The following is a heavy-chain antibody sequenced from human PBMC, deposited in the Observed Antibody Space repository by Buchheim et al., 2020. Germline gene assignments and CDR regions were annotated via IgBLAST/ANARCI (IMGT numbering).Heavy chain of an antibody. CDR3: ARDPGATKLDWYFDL. Sequence: QVQLVESGGGVVQPERSLRLSCAASGFTFSSYGMHWVRQAPGKGLEWVAVIWYDGSNKYYADSVKGRFTIPRDNSKNTLYLQMNSLRAEDTAVYYCARDPGATKLDWYFDLWGRGTL. V-gene: IGHV3-33*01. CDR2: IWYDGSNK. J-gene: IGHJ2*01. D-gene: IGHD2-8*01. CDR1: GFTFSSYG.